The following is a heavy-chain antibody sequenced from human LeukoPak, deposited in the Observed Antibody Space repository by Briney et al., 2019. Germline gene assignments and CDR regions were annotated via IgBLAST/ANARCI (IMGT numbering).Heavy chain of an antibody. J-gene: IGHJ1*01. CDR2: IKQDGSLI. CDR3: AKVKDVNDDITFQH. CDR1: GFTFSTFSRSW. V-gene: IGHV3-7*01. Sequence: PGGSLRLSCAAPGFTFSTFSRSWMSWVRQAPGKGLDWVASIKQDGSLIYYVDSVKGRFIISRDNARNSLYLQMNSLRVEDTAVYYCAKVKDVNDDITFQHWGQGTLVTVSS. D-gene: IGHD3-9*01.